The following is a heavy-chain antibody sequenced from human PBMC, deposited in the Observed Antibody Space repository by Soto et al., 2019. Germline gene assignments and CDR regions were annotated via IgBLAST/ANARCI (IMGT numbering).Heavy chain of an antibody. Sequence: QVQLQESGPGLVKPSQTLSLTCTVSGGSISSGGYYWSWIRQHPGKGLEWLGYIYYSGSTYYTPSLKSRVTISVDTAKNQFSLKLRSVTAADTAVYYCAISSGYADWFAPWGQGTLVTVSS. CDR1: GGSISSGGYY. D-gene: IGHD3-22*01. V-gene: IGHV4-31*03. J-gene: IGHJ5*02. CDR2: IYYSGST. CDR3: AISSGYADWFAP.